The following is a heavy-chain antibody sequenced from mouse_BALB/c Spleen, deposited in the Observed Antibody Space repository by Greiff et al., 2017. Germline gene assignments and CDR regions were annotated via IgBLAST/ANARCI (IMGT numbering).Heavy chain of an antibody. CDR2: IYPGDGST. CDR1: GYTFTSYD. Sequence: VQLLQSGPELVKPGASVKISCKASGYTFTSYDIYWVKQKPGQGLEWIGWIYPGDGSTKYNEKFKGKDTLTADKSSSTGYMQLSSLTSENTAVYYCARSCDWGAFDYWGQGTTVTVSS. V-gene: IGHV1S56*01. J-gene: IGHJ4*01. CDR3: ARSCDWGAFDY.